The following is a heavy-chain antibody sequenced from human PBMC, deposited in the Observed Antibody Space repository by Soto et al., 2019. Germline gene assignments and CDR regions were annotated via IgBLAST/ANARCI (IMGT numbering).Heavy chain of an antibody. J-gene: IGHJ4*02. CDR1: GFTFSSYA. V-gene: IGHV3-30-3*01. D-gene: IGHD3-22*01. Sequence: GGSLRLSCAASGFTFSSYALHWVRQAPGKGLEWVALISYDGSDKDYADSVKGRFTISRDNSRNTLFLQMNSLRAEDTAVYYCARDYYKYYDSSGYYRSPAYWGQGTQVTVSS. CDR3: ARDYYKYYDSSGYYRSPAY. CDR2: ISYDGSDK.